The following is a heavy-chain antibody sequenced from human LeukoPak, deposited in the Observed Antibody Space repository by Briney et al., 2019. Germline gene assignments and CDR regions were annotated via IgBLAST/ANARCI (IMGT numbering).Heavy chain of an antibody. V-gene: IGHV1-69*13. CDR2: IIPIFGTA. Sequence: SVKVSCKASGGTFSSYAISWVRQAPGQGLEWMGGIIPIFGTANYVQKFQGRVTITADESTSTAYTELSSLRSEDTAVYYCARDPHYYDFWSGYRPYYFDYWGQGTLVTVSS. CDR1: GGTFSSYA. D-gene: IGHD3-3*01. CDR3: ARDPHYYDFWSGYRPYYFDY. J-gene: IGHJ4*02.